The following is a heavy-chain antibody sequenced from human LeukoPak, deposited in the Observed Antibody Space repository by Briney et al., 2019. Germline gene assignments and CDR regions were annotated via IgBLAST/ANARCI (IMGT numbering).Heavy chain of an antibody. CDR1: GFTFSTYW. CDR3: ARDLDWILFDY. CDR2: VRPEGTTT. V-gene: IGHV3-74*03. Sequence: GGSLRLSCAATGFTFSTYWMHWVRQAPGKGLVWVSRVRPEGTTTAYADSVKGRFTISRDNAKNTLFLQMNSLSAEDTAVYYCARDLDWILFDYWGQGTLVTVSS. D-gene: IGHD3-9*01. J-gene: IGHJ4*02.